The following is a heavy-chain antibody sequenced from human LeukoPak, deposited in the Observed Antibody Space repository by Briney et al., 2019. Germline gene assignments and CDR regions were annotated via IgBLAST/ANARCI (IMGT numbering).Heavy chain of an antibody. CDR3: ARSELGYCSSTSCCTPHFDY. D-gene: IGHD2-2*02. CDR2: IIPILGIA. V-gene: IGHV1-69*02. J-gene: IGHJ4*02. Sequence: ASVKLSCKASGGTFSSYTISWVRQAPGQGLEWMGRIIPILGIANYAQKCQGRVTITADKSTSTAYMELSSLRSEDTAVYYCARSELGYCSSTSCCTPHFDYWGQGTLVTVSS. CDR1: GGTFSSYT.